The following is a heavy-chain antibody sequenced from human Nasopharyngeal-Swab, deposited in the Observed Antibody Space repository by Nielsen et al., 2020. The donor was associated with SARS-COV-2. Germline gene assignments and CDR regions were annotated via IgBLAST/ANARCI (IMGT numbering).Heavy chain of an antibody. CDR1: AYSFPSNC. CDR3: ARDIEEWLVVPSLSFDH. D-gene: IGHD3-3*01. Sequence: ASVKVSCKASAYSFPSNCINCVRQAPGQGLEGMGWFSVYNAGTNYAQNIQGRVSMTTDTTTSTAYMELRNLRSDDTAVYYCARDIEEWLVVPSLSFDHWGQGTLVTVSS. V-gene: IGHV1-18*01. CDR2: FSVYNAGT. J-gene: IGHJ4*02.